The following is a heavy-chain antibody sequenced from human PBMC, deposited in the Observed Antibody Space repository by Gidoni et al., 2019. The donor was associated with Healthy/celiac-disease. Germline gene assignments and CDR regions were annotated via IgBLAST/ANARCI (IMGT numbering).Heavy chain of an antibody. CDR1: GFTFSSYW. Sequence: EVQLVESGGGLVQPGGSLRLSCAASGFTFSSYWMSWVRQGPGKGLEWVANIKQDGSEKYYVDSVKGRFTISRDNAKNSLYLQMNSLRAEDTAVYYCARAVTYYYDSSGYSDYWGQGTLVTVSS. J-gene: IGHJ4*02. CDR2: IKQDGSEK. CDR3: ARAVTYYYDSSGYSDY. V-gene: IGHV3-7*01. D-gene: IGHD3-22*01.